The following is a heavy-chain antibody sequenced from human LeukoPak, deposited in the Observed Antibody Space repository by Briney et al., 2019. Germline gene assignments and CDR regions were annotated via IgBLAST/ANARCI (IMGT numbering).Heavy chain of an antibody. V-gene: IGHV1-2*02. CDR3: ARDRDLAAAGTTFGY. D-gene: IGHD6-13*01. J-gene: IGHJ4*02. Sequence: ASVKVSCKASGYTFTGYYMHWVRQAPGRGLEWMGWINPNSGGTNYAQKLQGRVTMTTDTSTSTAYMELRSLRSDDTAVYYCARDRDLAAAGTTFGYWGQGTLVTVSS. CDR1: GYTFTGYY. CDR2: INPNSGGT.